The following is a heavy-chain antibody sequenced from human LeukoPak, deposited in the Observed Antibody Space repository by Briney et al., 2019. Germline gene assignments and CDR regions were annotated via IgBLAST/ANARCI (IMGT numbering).Heavy chain of an antibody. CDR2: TYSGGST. V-gene: IGHV3-66*02. CDR3: TRTTRPWEDV. CDR1: GFTVSSYY. J-gene: IGHJ6*04. Sequence: GGSLRLSCAASGFTVSSYYMSWVRQAPGKGLEWVSVTYSGGSTYYAASVKGRFTISRDNSNTTLYLQMNRLRAEDTAVYYCTRTTRPWEDVWGKGTTVSVSS. D-gene: IGHD1-14*01.